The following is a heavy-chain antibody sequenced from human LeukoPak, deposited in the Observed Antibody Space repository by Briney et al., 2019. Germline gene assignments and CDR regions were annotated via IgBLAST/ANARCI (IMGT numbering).Heavy chain of an antibody. CDR2: IWFDGSEQ. J-gene: IGHJ1*01. V-gene: IGHV3-33*01. Sequence: QPGRSLRLSCAASGFTFSTYAIPWVRQAPGKGLEWVAVIWFDGSEQYYADSVKGRFIISRDNSKSTSNLQLNSLRAEDTAVYYCAREGDSRWGELSPWGQGTLVTVSS. CDR3: AREGDSRWGELSP. CDR1: GFTFSTYA. D-gene: IGHD3-16*02.